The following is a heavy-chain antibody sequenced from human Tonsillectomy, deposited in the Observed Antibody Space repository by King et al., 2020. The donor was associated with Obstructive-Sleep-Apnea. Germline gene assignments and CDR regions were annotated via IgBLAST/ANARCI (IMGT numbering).Heavy chain of an antibody. V-gene: IGHV3-64D*06. J-gene: IGHJ5*01. CDR2: ISSNGGST. CDR1: GFTFSSYA. CDR3: VKDNGYSSGWFDY. D-gene: IGHD6-19*01. Sequence: VQLVESGGGLVQPGGSLRLSCSASGFTFSSYAMHWVRQAPGKGLEYVSAISSNGGSTYYADSVKGRFTISRDNSKNTLYLQMSSLRAEDTAVHYCVKDNGYSSGWFDYWGQGTLVTVSS.